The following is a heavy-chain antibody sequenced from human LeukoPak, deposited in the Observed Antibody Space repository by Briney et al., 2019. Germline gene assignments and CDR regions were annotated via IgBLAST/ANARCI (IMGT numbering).Heavy chain of an antibody. Sequence: GASVKVSCKASGYTFTGYYMHWERQAPGQGLEWMGWINPNSGGTNYAQKFQGWVTMTRDTSISTAYMELSRLRSDDTAVYYCARGSSPTTVTQPFDYWGQGTLVTVSS. CDR3: ARGSSPTTVTQPFDY. V-gene: IGHV1-2*04. CDR2: INPNSGGT. CDR1: GYTFTGYY. D-gene: IGHD4-17*01. J-gene: IGHJ4*02.